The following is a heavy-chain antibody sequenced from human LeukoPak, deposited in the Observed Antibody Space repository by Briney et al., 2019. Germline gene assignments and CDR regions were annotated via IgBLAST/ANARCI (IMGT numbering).Heavy chain of an antibody. CDR3: ARSGGYSSPQNY. V-gene: IGHV4-59*01. CDR2: IYYSGST. D-gene: IGHD6-19*01. Sequence: KPSETLSLTCTVSGGSISSYYWSWIRQPPGKGLEWIGYIYYSGSTNYNPSLKSRVAISLDTSKSQFSLKLTSVTAADTAVYYCARSGGYSSPQNYWGQGTLVTVSS. CDR1: GGSISSYY. J-gene: IGHJ4*02.